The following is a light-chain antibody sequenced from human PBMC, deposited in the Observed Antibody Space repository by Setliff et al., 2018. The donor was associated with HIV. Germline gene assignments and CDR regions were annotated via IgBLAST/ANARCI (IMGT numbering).Light chain of an antibody. CDR2: DVS. CDR1: SSDIGAYDY. J-gene: IGLJ3*02. CDR3: YSSTTSSTWV. Sequence: SAISCTGTSSDIGAYDYVSWYQQHPGKAPKLIIYDVSSRPSGVSYRFSGSKSDNTASLTISGLQAEDEADYYCYSSTTSSTWVFGGGTKVTVL. V-gene: IGLV2-14*03.